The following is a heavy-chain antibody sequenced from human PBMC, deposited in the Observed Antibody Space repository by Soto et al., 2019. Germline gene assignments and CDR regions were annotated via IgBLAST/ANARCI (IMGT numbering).Heavy chain of an antibody. CDR1: GYTFTSYG. J-gene: IGHJ6*02. V-gene: IGHV1-18*01. CDR2: ISAYNGNT. D-gene: IGHD4-17*01. CDR3: ARDDYLYYYYYGMDV. Sequence: ASVKVSCKASGYTFTSYGISWVRQAPGQGLEWMGWISAYNGNTNYAQKLQGRVTMTTDTSTSTAYMELRSLRSDDTAVYYCARDDYLYYYYYGMDVWGQGTTVTVSS.